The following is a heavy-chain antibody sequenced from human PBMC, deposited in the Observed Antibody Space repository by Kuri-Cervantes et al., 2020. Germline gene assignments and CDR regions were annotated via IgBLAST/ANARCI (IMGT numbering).Heavy chain of an antibody. Sequence: GESLKISCAASGFTVSSNYMSWVRQAPGKGLEWGSVIYRGCSTYYADSVKGRFTISRDNSKNTLYLQMNSLRAENTAVYYCAREGGRGGMDVWGQGTTVTVSS. V-gene: IGHV3-53*01. J-gene: IGHJ6*02. CDR3: AREGGRGGMDV. D-gene: IGHD2-15*01. CDR2: IYRGCST. CDR1: GFTVSSNY.